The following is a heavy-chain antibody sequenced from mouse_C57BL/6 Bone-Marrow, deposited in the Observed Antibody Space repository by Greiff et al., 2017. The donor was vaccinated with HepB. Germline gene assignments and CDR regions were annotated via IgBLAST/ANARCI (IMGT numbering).Heavy chain of an antibody. D-gene: IGHD2-5*01. V-gene: IGHV14-4*01. CDR2: IDPENGDT. CDR3: TTRAYSNYQGLFAY. J-gene: IGHJ3*01. Sequence: EVKLMESGAELVRPGASVKLSCTASGFNIKDDYMHWVKQRPEQGLEWIGWIDPENGDTEYASKFQGKATITADTSSNTAYLQLSSLTSEDTAVYYCTTRAYSNYQGLFAYWGQGTLVTVSA. CDR1: GFNIKDDY.